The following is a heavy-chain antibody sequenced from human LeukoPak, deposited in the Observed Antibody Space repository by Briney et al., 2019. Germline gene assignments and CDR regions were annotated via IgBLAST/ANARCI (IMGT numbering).Heavy chain of an antibody. D-gene: IGHD1-7*01. CDR2: IYYSGKT. CDR1: GGSISSYY. V-gene: IGHV4-59*08. J-gene: IGHJ4*02. CDR3: ARQAGNYAYYFDY. Sequence: ASETLSLTCTVSGGSISSYYWSWIRQPPGKGLEWIGSIYYSGKTKYNPSLKSRVTLAVDTSRNQFSLKLTTVTAADAAVYYCARQAGNYAYYFDYWGQGVLVTVSS.